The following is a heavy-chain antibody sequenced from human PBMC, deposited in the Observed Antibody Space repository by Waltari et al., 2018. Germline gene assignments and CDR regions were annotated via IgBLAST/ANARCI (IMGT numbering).Heavy chain of an antibody. V-gene: IGHV1-69*14. CDR2: IIPTVGTT. D-gene: IGHD3-22*01. CDR1: GGSFASYG. J-gene: IGHJ6*03. Sequence: QVQLVQSGAEVKKPGSSVTVSCKASGGSFASYGISWVRQAPGQGLEWMGGIIPTVGTTNYAQKCQGRVTINADKSTSTAYMHRTSLRSEDAAVYYCAGGYYESSGFSFYYFYHMDVWGKGTTVTVSS. CDR3: AGGYYESSGFSFYYFYHMDV.